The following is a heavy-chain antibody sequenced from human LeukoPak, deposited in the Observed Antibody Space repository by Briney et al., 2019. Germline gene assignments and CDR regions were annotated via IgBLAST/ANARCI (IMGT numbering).Heavy chain of an antibody. CDR3: AKTLGEATDY. Sequence: GGSLRLSCAASGFTLTSYAMSWVRQAPGKGLEWVSGIGGSGDNAKYADSVKGRFTISRDNSKNTLYLQMNSLRAEDTAVYYCAKTLGEATDYWGQGTLVTVSS. V-gene: IGHV3-23*01. CDR2: IGGSGDNA. J-gene: IGHJ4*02. D-gene: IGHD3-16*01. CDR1: GFTLTSYA.